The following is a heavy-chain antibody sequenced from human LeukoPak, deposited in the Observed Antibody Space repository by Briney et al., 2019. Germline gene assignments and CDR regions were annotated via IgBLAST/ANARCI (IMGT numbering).Heavy chain of an antibody. J-gene: IGHJ4*02. Sequence: GGSLRLSCAASGFIFNSYWMHWVRQAPGKGLLWVSRINTDGRSTSYAGSVKGRFTFSRDNAKNTLYQDMNSLRAEDTAVYYCVRDVWGDRDSYFDSWGRGTLVTVSS. CDR3: VRDVWGDRDSYFDS. D-gene: IGHD2-21*01. CDR1: GFIFNSYW. V-gene: IGHV3-74*01. CDR2: INTDGRST.